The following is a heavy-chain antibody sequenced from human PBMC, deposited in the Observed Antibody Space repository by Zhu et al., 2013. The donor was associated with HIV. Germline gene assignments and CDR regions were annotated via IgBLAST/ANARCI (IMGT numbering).Heavy chain of an antibody. CDR2: INPRSGGT. Sequence: QVQLIQSGAEVKKPGASVKVSCKASGYTFIDNHMHWVRQAPGQGLEWVGLINPRSGGTIYAQNFQGRVTMTRDTSTSRVKMELSSLTSEDTAVYYCAREVRGSGSYSFDYWGQGTLVTVSS. V-gene: IGHV1-46*01. CDR1: GYTFIDNH. D-gene: IGHD3-10*01. CDR3: AREVRGSGSYSFDY. J-gene: IGHJ4*02.